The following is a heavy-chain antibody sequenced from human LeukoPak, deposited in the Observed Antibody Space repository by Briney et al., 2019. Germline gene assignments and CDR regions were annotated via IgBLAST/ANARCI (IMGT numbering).Heavy chain of an antibody. CDR1: GFTFSNYG. J-gene: IGHJ4*02. CDR3: ARAYSRESGYDFVFEN. CDR2: IRYDGSTK. D-gene: IGHD5-12*01. V-gene: IGHV3-33*01. Sequence: PGGSLRLSCAASGFTFSNYGVHWVRQAPGKGLEWVAVIRYDGSTKYYADPVKGRFTISRDNSKNTVYLEMNSLRAEDTAVYYCARAYSRESGYDFVFENWGQGTLVSVSS.